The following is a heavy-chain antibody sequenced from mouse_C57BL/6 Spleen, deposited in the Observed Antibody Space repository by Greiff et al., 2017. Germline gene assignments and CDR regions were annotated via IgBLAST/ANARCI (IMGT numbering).Heavy chain of an antibody. D-gene: IGHD2-5*01. CDR2: ISSGSSTI. Sequence: EVKLMESGGGLVKPGGSLKLSCAASGFTFSDYGMHWVRQAPEKGLEWVAYISSGSSTIYYADTVKGRFTISRDNAKNTLFLQMTSLRSEDTAMYYCARTYYSNPLFAYWGQGTLVTVSA. J-gene: IGHJ3*01. CDR3: ARTYYSNPLFAY. V-gene: IGHV5-17*01. CDR1: GFTFSDYG.